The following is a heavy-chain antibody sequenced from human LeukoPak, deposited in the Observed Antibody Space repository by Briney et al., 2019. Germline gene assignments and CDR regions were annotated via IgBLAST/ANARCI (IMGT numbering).Heavy chain of an antibody. Sequence: PGGSLRLSCAASGFTFSSYAIHWVRQAPGKGLEWVAVISSDGRDKHHADSVKGRFTISRDNSKNTLFLQTNSLRPEDTAVYYCAREDIPGPLERRGFDYWGQGTLVTVSS. D-gene: IGHD1-1*01. J-gene: IGHJ4*02. CDR3: AREDIPGPLERRGFDY. CDR1: GFTFSSYA. V-gene: IGHV3-30*03. CDR2: ISSDGRDK.